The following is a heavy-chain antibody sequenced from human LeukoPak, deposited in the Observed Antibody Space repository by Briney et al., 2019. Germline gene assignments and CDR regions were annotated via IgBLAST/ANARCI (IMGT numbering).Heavy chain of an antibody. CDR1: GFAFSTYN. D-gene: IGHD2-15*01. CDR2: IKHDGSEK. CDR3: VRDRAGGSGRDY. V-gene: IGHV3-7*04. J-gene: IGHJ4*02. Sequence: AGGSVRLSCAASGFAFSTYNINWVRQAPGKGLEWVATIKHDGSEKYYVDSVKGRFTISRDIAKTSLYLQMNSLRAEDTAVYFCVRDRAGGSGRDYWGQGTLVTVSS.